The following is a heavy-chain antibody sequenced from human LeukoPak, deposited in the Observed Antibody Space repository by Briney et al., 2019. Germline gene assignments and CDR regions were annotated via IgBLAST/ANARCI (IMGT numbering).Heavy chain of an antibody. V-gene: IGHV1-69*13. CDR1: GGTFSSYA. Sequence: GASVKVSCKASGGTFSSYAISWVRQAPGQGLEWMGGIIPIFGTANYAQKFQGRVTITADESTSTAYMELSSLRSDDTAVYYCARDEGRVQLWSFDYWGQGTLVTVSS. CDR2: IIPIFGTA. CDR3: ARDEGRVQLWSFDY. J-gene: IGHJ4*02. D-gene: IGHD5-18*01.